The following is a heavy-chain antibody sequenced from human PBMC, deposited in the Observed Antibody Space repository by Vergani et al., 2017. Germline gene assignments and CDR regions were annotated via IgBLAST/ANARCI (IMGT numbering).Heavy chain of an antibody. Sequence: EVQLVESGGGLVQPGGSLRLSCAASGFTFSNYWMSWVRQAPGKGLEWVANIKQDESEKYYVDSVKGRYTSSRDNAKNSLYLQMNSLRAEDTAVYYFASGYTDGYGGDYWGQGTLVTVSS. CDR2: IKQDESEK. CDR1: GFTFSNYW. CDR3: ASGYTDGYGGDY. D-gene: IGHD5-18*01. V-gene: IGHV3-7*03. J-gene: IGHJ4*02.